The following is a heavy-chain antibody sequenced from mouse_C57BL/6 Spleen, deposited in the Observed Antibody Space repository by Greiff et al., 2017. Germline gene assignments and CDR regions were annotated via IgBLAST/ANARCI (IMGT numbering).Heavy chain of an antibody. CDR3: ERGGGNPYYFDY. D-gene: IGHD2-1*01. CDR2: INPYNGGT. J-gene: IGHJ2*01. Sequence: EVQLQQSGPVLVKPGASVKMSCKASGYTFTDYYMNWVKQSHGKSLEWIGVINPYNGGTSYNQKFKGKATLTVDKSSSTAYMELNSLTSEDSAVYYCERGGGNPYYFDYWGQGTTLTVSS. CDR1: GYTFTDYY. V-gene: IGHV1-19*01.